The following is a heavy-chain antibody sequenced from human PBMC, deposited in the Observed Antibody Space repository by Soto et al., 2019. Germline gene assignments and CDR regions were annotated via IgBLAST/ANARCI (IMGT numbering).Heavy chain of an antibody. CDR3: VGGYDYYFDY. J-gene: IGHJ4*02. CDR1: GGTFSSYT. Sequence: QVQLVQSGAEVKKPGSSVKVSCKASGGTFSSYTISWVRQAPGQGLEWMGRIIPILGIANYAQKFQGRVTITADKSMSTAYMELSSLRSEDTAVYYCVGGYDYYFDYWGQGTLVTVSS. D-gene: IGHD5-12*01. V-gene: IGHV1-69*02. CDR2: IIPILGIA.